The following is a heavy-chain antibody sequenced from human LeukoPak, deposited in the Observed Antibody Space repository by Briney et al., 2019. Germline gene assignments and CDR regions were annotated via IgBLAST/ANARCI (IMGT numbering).Heavy chain of an antibody. V-gene: IGHV3-74*01. J-gene: IGHJ4*02. Sequence: RGSLRHSCAPSGFTFRSYWMHWGRQAPEKGLVWVSRINNDGSKTSYADSVKGGVSISRDNVQNTRYLKMNTLRAEATAVYYCARGPPRPFLAAAPGKSGRFDYWGQGTLVTVSS. CDR2: INNDGSKT. CDR3: ARGPPRPFLAAAPGKSGRFDY. CDR1: GFTFRSYW. D-gene: IGHD6-13*01.